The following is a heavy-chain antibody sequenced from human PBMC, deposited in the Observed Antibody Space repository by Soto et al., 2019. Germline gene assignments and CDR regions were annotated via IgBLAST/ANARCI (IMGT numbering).Heavy chain of an antibody. V-gene: IGHV1-69*02. Sequence: QVQLVQSGPEVKKPGSSVKVSCKASGGTFRNYPINWVRQAPGQGLEWMGSIFPLSDIPDYAQNFQARLTISADRSTSPAYMELNSLTSDDTAMYFCARGPLVVLNYFPSWGQGTLVTVSS. CDR2: IFPLSDIP. CDR1: GGTFRNYP. CDR3: ARGPLVVLNYFPS. J-gene: IGHJ4*02.